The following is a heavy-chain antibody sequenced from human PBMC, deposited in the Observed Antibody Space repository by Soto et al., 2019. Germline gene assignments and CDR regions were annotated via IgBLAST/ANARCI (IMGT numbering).Heavy chain of an antibody. CDR1: GFTFSSYW. Sequence: GGSLRLSCAASGFTFSSYWMSWVRQAPGKGLEWVANIKQDGSEKYYVDSVKGRFTISRDNAKNSLYLQMNSLRAEDTAVYYCARVGRDSSSWNHYYYYYMDVWGKGTTVTVSS. D-gene: IGHD6-13*01. CDR2: IKQDGSEK. J-gene: IGHJ6*03. V-gene: IGHV3-7*01. CDR3: ARVGRDSSSWNHYYYYYMDV.